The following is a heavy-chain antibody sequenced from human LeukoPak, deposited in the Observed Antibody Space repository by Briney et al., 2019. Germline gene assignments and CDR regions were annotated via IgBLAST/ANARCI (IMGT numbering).Heavy chain of an antibody. J-gene: IGHJ4*02. Sequence: GASVKVSCKASGYIFTGYYIHWVRQAPGQGLEWMGWINPNNGGTNYVQKFQGWVTMTRDTSISTAYMELSRLRSNDTAVYYCARDRHSGNYYLDYWGQGTLVTVSS. CDR1: GYIFTGYY. CDR2: INPNNGGT. CDR3: ARDRHSGNYYLDY. D-gene: IGHD1-26*01. V-gene: IGHV1-2*04.